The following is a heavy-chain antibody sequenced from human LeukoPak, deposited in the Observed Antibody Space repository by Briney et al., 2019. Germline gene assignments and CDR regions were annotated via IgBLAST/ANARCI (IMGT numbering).Heavy chain of an antibody. CDR1: GGTFGSYA. D-gene: IGHD3-10*01. Sequence: ASVKVSCKASGGTFGSYAISWVRQAPGQGLEWMGRIIPIFGTANYAQKFQGRVTITTDESTSTAYMELSSLRSEDTAVYYCARDLQFGNYFDYWGQGTLVTVSS. J-gene: IGHJ4*02. CDR3: ARDLQFGNYFDY. CDR2: IIPIFGTA. V-gene: IGHV1-69*05.